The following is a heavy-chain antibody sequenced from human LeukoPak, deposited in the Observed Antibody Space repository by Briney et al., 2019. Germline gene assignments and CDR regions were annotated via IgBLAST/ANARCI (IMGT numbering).Heavy chain of an antibody. J-gene: IGHJ4*02. CDR2: IIPILGIA. V-gene: IGHV1-69*04. CDR1: GGTFSSYA. D-gene: IGHD2-2*01. Sequence: SVKVSCKASGGTFSSYAISWVRQAPGQGLEWMGRIIPILGIANYAQKFQGRVTITADKSTSTAYMELSSLRSEDTAVYYCARGREYQLLGDCWGQGTLVTVSS. CDR3: ARGREYQLLGDC.